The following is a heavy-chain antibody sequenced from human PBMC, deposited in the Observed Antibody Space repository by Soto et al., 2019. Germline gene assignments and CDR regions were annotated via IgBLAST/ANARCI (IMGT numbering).Heavy chain of an antibody. CDR2: ISSSGSTI. D-gene: IGHD2-2*01. CDR1: GFTFSDYY. Sequence: GGSLRLSCAASGFTFSDYYMSWIRQAPGKGLEWVSYISSSGSTIYYADSVKGRFTISRDNAKNSLYLQMNSLRAEDTAVYYCARDPGIVVVPAATRYYYYGMDVWGQGTTVTVYS. V-gene: IGHV3-11*01. J-gene: IGHJ6*02. CDR3: ARDPGIVVVPAATRYYYYGMDV.